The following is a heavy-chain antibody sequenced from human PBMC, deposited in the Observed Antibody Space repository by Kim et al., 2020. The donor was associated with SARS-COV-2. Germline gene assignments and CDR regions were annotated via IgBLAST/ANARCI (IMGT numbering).Heavy chain of an antibody. D-gene: IGHD4-17*01. CDR2: IYYSGST. CDR3: ARSYGDYVFDY. J-gene: IGHJ4*02. CDR1: GGSISSYY. V-gene: IGHV4-59*13. Sequence: SETLSLTCTVSGGSISSYYWSWIRQPPGKGLEWIGYIYYSGSTNYNPSLKSRVTISVDTSKNQFSLKLSSVTAADTAVYYCARSYGDYVFDYWGQGTLVTVSS.